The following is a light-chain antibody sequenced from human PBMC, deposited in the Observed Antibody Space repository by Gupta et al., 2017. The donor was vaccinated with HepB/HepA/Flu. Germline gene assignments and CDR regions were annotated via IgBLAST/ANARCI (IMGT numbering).Light chain of an antibody. CDR1: QSISSW. Sequence: DIQMTQSPSTLSPSVGDRVTITCRGSQSISSWLAWYQQKPGKAPKLLIYKASRLESGVPSRFSGSGSGTEFTLTISSLQPDDCATYYCQQYNSYWTFGQGTKVEIK. J-gene: IGKJ1*01. CDR3: QQYNSYWT. V-gene: IGKV1-5*03. CDR2: KAS.